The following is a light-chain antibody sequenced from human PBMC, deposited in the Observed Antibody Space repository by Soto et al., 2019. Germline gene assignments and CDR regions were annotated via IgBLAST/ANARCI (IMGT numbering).Light chain of an antibody. CDR1: QSVSSSY. CDR2: GAS. V-gene: IGKV3-20*01. Sequence: EIVLTQSPGTLSLSPGERATLSCRASQSVSSSYFAWYQQKPGQALRLLIYGASSRATGIPDRFSGSGSGTDFPLTISRLEPEDLAVYYCHQYDESPWTFGQGTKVEIK. J-gene: IGKJ1*01. CDR3: HQYDESPWT.